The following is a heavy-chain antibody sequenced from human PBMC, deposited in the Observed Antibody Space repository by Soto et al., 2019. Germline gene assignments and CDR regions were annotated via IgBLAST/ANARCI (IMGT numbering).Heavy chain of an antibody. CDR1: GFTFSSYG. J-gene: IGHJ4*02. Sequence: QVQLVESGGGVVQPGRSLRLSCAASGFTFSSYGIHWVRQAPGKGLEWVAVISYDGGNKHYADSVQGRFTISRDNSKNKLYLQMNSLRAEDTALYYCAKDTYYLDSSGYYVFDSWGQGTLVTVSS. D-gene: IGHD3-22*01. CDR3: AKDTYYLDSSGYYVFDS. V-gene: IGHV3-30*18. CDR2: ISYDGGNK.